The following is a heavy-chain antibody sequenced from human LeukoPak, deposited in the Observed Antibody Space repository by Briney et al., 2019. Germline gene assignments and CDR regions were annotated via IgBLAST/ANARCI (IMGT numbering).Heavy chain of an antibody. V-gene: IGHV1-18*01. CDR3: AREGSIGGYDPGVYYYYYGMDV. D-gene: IGHD5-12*01. CDR2: ISAYNGNT. Sequence: GASVKVSCKASGYTFTSYGISWVRQAPGQGLEWMGWISAYNGNTNYAQKLQGRVTMTTDTSTSTAYMELRSLRSDDTAVYYCAREGSIGGYDPGVYYYYYGMDVWGQGTTVTVSS. CDR1: GYTFTSYG. J-gene: IGHJ6*02.